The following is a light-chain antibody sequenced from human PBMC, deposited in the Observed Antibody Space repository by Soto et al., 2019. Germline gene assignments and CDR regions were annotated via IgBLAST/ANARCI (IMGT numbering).Light chain of an antibody. V-gene: IGKV3-15*01. Sequence: EIVMTQSPVTLSLSPGERATLSCMASQSVNSNYLAWYQQHPGQPPRLLIYGISTRATGIPARFSGSGSGTEFSLTISSLQSEDFAVYYCQQYSKWPITFGQGTRLEIK. J-gene: IGKJ5*01. CDR1: QSVNSN. CDR3: QQYSKWPIT. CDR2: GIS.